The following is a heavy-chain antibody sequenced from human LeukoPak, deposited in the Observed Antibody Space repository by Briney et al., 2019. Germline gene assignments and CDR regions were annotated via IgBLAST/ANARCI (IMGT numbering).Heavy chain of an antibody. CDR1: GGSISSSSYY. CDR3: ARRGGSSWHAY. V-gene: IGHV4-39*01. J-gene: IGHJ4*02. D-gene: IGHD6-13*01. Sequence: PSETLSLTCTVSGGSISSSSYYWDWIRQPPGKGLEWIGSIFYSGTAYYIPSLKSRVTISVDTSKNQFSLILNSVTAADTAVYYCARRGGSSWHAYWGQGTLVTVSS. CDR2: IFYSGTA.